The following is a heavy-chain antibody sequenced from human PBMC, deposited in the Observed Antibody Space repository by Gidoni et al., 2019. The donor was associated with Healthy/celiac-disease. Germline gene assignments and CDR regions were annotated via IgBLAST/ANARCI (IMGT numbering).Heavy chain of an antibody. CDR2: ISYDGSNK. CDR1: GFLFSSYC. V-gene: IGHV3-30*03. J-gene: IGHJ6*03. Sequence: QVQLVESGGGVVQPGRSLRLSCADSGFLFSSYCMHWVRQAPGKGLEWVAVISYDGSNKYYADSVKGRFTISRDNSKNTLYLQMNSLRAEDTAVYYCAREQSDDFWSGPGYMDVWGKGTTVTVSS. D-gene: IGHD3-3*01. CDR3: AREQSDDFWSGPGYMDV.